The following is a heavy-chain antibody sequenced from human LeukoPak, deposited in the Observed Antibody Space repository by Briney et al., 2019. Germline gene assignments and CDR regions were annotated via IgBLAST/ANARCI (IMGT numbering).Heavy chain of an antibody. CDR3: TREPRLPDY. Sequence: GGSLRLSCATSGFXFSDHYITWIRQAPGKGLEWISYISGSSTSTNYADSVKGRFTISRDNAKNSLYLQMNSLRAEDTAVYYCTREPRLPDYWGQGTLVTVSS. D-gene: IGHD6-25*01. CDR2: ISGSSTST. V-gene: IGHV3-11*05. CDR1: GFXFSDHY. J-gene: IGHJ4*02.